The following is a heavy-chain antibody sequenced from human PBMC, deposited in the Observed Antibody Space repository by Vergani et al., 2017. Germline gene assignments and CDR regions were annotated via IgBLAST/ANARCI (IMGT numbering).Heavy chain of an antibody. CDR2: IIPILGIA. CDR1: GGTFSSYA. D-gene: IGHD3-22*01. Sequence: QVQLVQSGAEVKKPGSSVKVSCKASGGTFSSYAISWVRQAPGQGLEWMGRIIPILGIANYAQKFQGRVTITADKSTSTAYMELSSLRSEDTAVYYCARGNYYDSSGQTDYYGMDVWGQGTTVTVSS. V-gene: IGHV1-69*04. CDR3: ARGNYYDSSGQTDYYGMDV. J-gene: IGHJ6*02.